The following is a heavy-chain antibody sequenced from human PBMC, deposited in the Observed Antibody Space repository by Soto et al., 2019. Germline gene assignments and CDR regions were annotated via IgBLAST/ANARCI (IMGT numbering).Heavy chain of an antibody. V-gene: IGHV4-61*03. J-gene: IGHJ1*01. CDR3: ARASMVRGVKYFQH. Sequence: QVQLQESGPGLVKPSETLSLTCTVSGGSVSSGSYYWRWLRQPPGKGLEWIGHIYYSGSTNYNPSLKSRVTTSVDTSKNHFALKLSSVTAADTAVYYCARASMVRGVKYFQHWGQGTLVTVSS. D-gene: IGHD3-10*01. CDR2: IYYSGST. CDR1: GGSVSSGSYY.